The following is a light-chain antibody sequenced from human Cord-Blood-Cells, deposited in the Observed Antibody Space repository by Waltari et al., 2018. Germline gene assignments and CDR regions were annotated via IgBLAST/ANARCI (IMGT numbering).Light chain of an antibody. J-gene: IGKJ1*01. CDR3: QQYYSTPWT. V-gene: IGKV4-1*01. CDR1: QSVLYSSNNKNY. CDR2: WAS. Sequence: DIVMTQSPDSLAVSLGERATINCKSSQSVLYSSNNKNYLDWYQQKPGQPPKLLIYWASTQESGVPDRFSGSGSGTDFTLTISSLQAEDVAVYYCQQYYSTPWTFGQGTKVEIK.